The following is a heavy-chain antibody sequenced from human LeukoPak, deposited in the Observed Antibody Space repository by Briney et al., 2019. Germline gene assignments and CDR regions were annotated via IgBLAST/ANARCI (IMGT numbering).Heavy chain of an antibody. D-gene: IGHD3-10*01. J-gene: IGHJ4*02. CDR1: GGTFSSDA. V-gene: IGHV1-24*01. CDR3: ATDDPVYGQADY. CDR2: FDPEDGET. Sequence: WASVKVSCKASGGTFSSDAISWVRQAPGQGLEWMGGFDPEDGETIYAQKFQGRVTMTEDTSTDTAYMELSSLRSEDTAVYYCATDDPVYGQADYWGQGTLVTVSS.